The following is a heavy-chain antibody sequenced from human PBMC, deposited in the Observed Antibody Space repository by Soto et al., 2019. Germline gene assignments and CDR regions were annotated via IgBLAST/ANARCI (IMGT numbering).Heavy chain of an antibody. Sequence: ASVKVSCKASGYTFTSYYMHWVRQAPGQGLEWMGIINPSSGSTSYAQKFQGRVTMTRDTSTSTVYMELSSLRSEDTAVYYCARDRDYGDYPLPFDYWGQGTQVTVSS. CDR2: INPSSGST. CDR1: GYTFTSYY. J-gene: IGHJ4*02. D-gene: IGHD4-17*01. V-gene: IGHV1-46*01. CDR3: ARDRDYGDYPLPFDY.